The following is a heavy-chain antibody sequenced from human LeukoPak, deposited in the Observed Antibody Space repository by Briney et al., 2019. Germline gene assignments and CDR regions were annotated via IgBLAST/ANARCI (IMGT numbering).Heavy chain of an antibody. CDR1: GGTFSSYA. CDR2: IIPIFGTA. Sequence: ASVKVSCKASGGTFSSYAISWVRQAPGQGLEWMGGIIPIFGTANYAQKFQGRVTITADESTSTAYMELSSLRSEDTAVYYCARVDVYYDFWSGYPIDYWGQGTLVTVSS. D-gene: IGHD3-3*01. J-gene: IGHJ4*02. CDR3: ARVDVYYDFWSGYPIDY. V-gene: IGHV1-69*13.